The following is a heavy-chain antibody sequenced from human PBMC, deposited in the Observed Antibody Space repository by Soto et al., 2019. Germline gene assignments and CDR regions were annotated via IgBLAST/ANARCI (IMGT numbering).Heavy chain of an antibody. V-gene: IGHV1-69*13. D-gene: IGHD3-22*01. Sequence: SVKVSCKASGGTFSSYAISWVRQAPGQGLEWMGGIIPIFGTANYAQKFQGRVTITADESTSTAYMELSSLRSEDTAVYYCARDHYDSSGYYNQFDYWGQGTLVTVSS. J-gene: IGHJ4*02. CDR1: GGTFSSYA. CDR3: ARDHYDSSGYYNQFDY. CDR2: IIPIFGTA.